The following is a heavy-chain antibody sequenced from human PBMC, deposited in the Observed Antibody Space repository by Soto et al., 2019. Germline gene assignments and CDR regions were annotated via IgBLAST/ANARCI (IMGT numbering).Heavy chain of an antibody. CDR1: GGTFSSYA. D-gene: IGHD3-22*01. J-gene: IGHJ4*02. V-gene: IGHV1-69*13. CDR3: AREPYDSSGYYSY. Sequence: SVTVSCKASGGTFSSYAISWVRQAPGQGLEWMGGIIPIFGTANYAQKFQGRVTITADESTSTAYMELSSLRSEDTAVYYCAREPYDSSGYYSYWGQGTLVTVSS. CDR2: IIPIFGTA.